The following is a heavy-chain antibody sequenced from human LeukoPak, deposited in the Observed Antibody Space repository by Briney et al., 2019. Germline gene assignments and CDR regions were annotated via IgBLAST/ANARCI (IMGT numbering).Heavy chain of an antibody. CDR1: GFTFSTSW. CDR3: ARGRYSGTTYYFDY. D-gene: IGHD5-12*01. V-gene: IGHV3-7*03. Sequence: GGSLRLSCAASGFTFSTSWMSWVRQVPGKGLEWVANIKKDGSETYYVDSVKGRFTISRDNAKNSLYLQMNSLRAVDTAMYYCARGRYSGTTYYFDYWGQGTLVTVSS. CDR2: IKKDGSET. J-gene: IGHJ4*02.